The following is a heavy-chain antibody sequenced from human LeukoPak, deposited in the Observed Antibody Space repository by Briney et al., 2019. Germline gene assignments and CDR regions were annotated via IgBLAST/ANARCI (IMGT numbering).Heavy chain of an antibody. Sequence: GGSLRLSCAASGFVFTNHAISWVRQASGRGLEWISVISGGGRTTEYADSVKGRFTISRDNAKNTLYLQMNSLRAEDTAVYYCARYGRNYDFWSGYRYYYYMDVWGKGTTVTVSS. CDR1: GFVFTNHA. D-gene: IGHD3-3*01. V-gene: IGHV3-23*01. J-gene: IGHJ6*03. CDR2: ISGGGRTT. CDR3: ARYGRNYDFWSGYRYYYYMDV.